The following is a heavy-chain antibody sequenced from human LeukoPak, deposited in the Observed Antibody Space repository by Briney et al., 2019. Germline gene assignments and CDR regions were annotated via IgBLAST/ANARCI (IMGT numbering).Heavy chain of an antibody. CDR1: GFTFSSYA. Sequence: GGSLRLSCATSGFTFSSYAMSWVRQAPGKGLEWVSSISDTGGITYYADSVKGRFTISRDNSKNTLYLQMNSLRAEDTAVYYCAKDRVRYSSSWLGFDYWGQGTLVTVSS. J-gene: IGHJ4*02. CDR2: ISDTGGIT. V-gene: IGHV3-23*01. CDR3: AKDRVRYSSSWLGFDY. D-gene: IGHD6-13*01.